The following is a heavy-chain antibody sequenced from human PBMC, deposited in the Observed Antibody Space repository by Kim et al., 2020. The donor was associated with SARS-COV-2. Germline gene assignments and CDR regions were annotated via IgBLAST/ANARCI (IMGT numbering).Heavy chain of an antibody. D-gene: IGHD3-3*01. Sequence: AQKFQGRVTMTRETSISTAYMELSRLRSDDTAVYYCARDRDDFWTDAFDIWGQGTMVTVSS. CDR3: ARDRDDFWTDAFDI. V-gene: IGHV1-2*02. J-gene: IGHJ3*02.